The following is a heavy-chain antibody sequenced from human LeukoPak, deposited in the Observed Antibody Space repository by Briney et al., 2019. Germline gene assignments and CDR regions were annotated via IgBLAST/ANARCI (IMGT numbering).Heavy chain of an antibody. V-gene: IGHV4-39*07. J-gene: IGHJ4*02. Sequence: PSETLSLTCTVSGGSISSSSYYWGWIRQAPGKGLEWIGSIYHSGTTYYNPSLRSRVTLLMDTSKNQFSLKVSSVTAADTAVYYCARDQGNTVTTELDYWGQGTLVTVSS. CDR1: GGSISSSSYY. CDR2: IYHSGTT. CDR3: ARDQGNTVTTELDY. D-gene: IGHD4-17*01.